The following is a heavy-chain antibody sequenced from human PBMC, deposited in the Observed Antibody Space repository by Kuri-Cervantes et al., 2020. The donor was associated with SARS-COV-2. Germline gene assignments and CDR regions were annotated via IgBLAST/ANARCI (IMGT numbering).Heavy chain of an antibody. CDR3: AKEGGYCTNGVCYLAVDY. J-gene: IGHJ4*02. Sequence: GESLKISCAASGFTFSSYAMSWVRQAPGKGLEWVSAISGSGGGTYYADSVKGRFTISRDNSKNTLYLQMNSLRAEDTAVYYCAKEGGYCTNGVCYLAVDYWGQGTLVTVSS. D-gene: IGHD2-8*01. V-gene: IGHV3-23*01. CDR2: ISGSGGGT. CDR1: GFTFSSYA.